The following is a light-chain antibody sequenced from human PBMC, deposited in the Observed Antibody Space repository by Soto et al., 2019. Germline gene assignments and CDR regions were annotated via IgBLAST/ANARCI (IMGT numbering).Light chain of an antibody. CDR3: AAWDDTLKRYV. CDR2: YNN. J-gene: IGLJ1*01. V-gene: IGLV1-44*01. Sequence: QSVLTQPPSASETPGQTVSISCSGSNSNIASNTVNWYQHLPGTAPKLLIYYNNQRPSGVPDRFSGSKSGTSASLAISVLQSEDESYYYCAAWDDTLKRYVFGTGTKFTVL. CDR1: NSNIASNT.